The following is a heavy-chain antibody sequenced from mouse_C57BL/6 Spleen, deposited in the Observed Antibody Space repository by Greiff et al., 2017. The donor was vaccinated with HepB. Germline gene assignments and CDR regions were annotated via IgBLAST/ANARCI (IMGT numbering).Heavy chain of an antibody. D-gene: IGHD1-1*01. CDR1: GYTFTDYY. CDR3: AYGSSYFDY. J-gene: IGHJ2*01. CDR2: INPYNGGT. Sequence: EVQLQQSGPVLVKPGASVKMSCKASGYTFTDYYMNWVKQSHGKSLEWSGVINPYNGGTSYNQKFKVKATLTVDKSSSTAYMELKSLTSEDCAVYYYAYGSSYFDYWGQGTTLTVSS. V-gene: IGHV1-19*01.